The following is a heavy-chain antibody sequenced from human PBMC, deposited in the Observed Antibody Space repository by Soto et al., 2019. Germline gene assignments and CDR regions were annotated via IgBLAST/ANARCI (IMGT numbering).Heavy chain of an antibody. CDR2: IIPIFGTA. J-gene: IGHJ6*02. Sequence: SVEVSLRASGGTFSSYAISWVRQAPGQGLEWMGGIIPIFGTANYAQKFQGRVTITADESTSTAYMELSSLRSEDTAVYYCARDWAQPLLRFLDRSENYYYYGMDVWGQGTTVTVSS. CDR3: ARDWAQPLLRFLDRSENYYYYGMDV. CDR1: GGTFSSYA. D-gene: IGHD3-3*01. V-gene: IGHV1-69*13.